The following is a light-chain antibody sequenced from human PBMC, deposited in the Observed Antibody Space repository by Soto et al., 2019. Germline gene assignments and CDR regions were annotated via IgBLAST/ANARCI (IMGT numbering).Light chain of an antibody. CDR3: AAWDDSLNGYV. CDR1: RSNIGSDA. J-gene: IGLJ1*01. CDR2: GNY. V-gene: IGLV1-44*01. Sequence: QSVLTQPPSASGTPRQRVTISCSGSRSNIGSDAVNWFQQLPGTTPKLLIYGNYQRPSGVPDRFSGSKSGTSASLAISGLQSEDEADYYCAAWDDSLNGYVLGSGTKLTVL.